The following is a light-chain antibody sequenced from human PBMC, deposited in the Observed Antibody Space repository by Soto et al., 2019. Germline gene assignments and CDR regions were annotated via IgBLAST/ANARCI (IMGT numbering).Light chain of an antibody. CDR1: SSNIGSNT. CDR3: AAWDDSLNGWV. J-gene: IGLJ3*02. Sequence: QSVLTRPPSASGTPGQRVTISCSGSSSNIGSNTVNWYQQLPGTAPKLLIYSNNQRPSGVPDRFSGSKSGTSASLAISGLQSEDGADYYCAAWDDSLNGWVFGGGTQLTVL. V-gene: IGLV1-44*01. CDR2: SNN.